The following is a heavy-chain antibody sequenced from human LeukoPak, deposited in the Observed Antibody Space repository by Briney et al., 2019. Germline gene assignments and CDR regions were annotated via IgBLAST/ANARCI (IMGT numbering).Heavy chain of an antibody. CDR3: AREMTIITYSFDS. D-gene: IGHD5-24*01. J-gene: IGHJ4*02. V-gene: IGHV3-23*01. CDR1: GFTFSNYA. CDR2: ISETGGTI. Sequence: GGSLRLSCAPSGFTFSNYAMSWVRQAPGKGLEGVSAISETGGTIHYADSVRGRFIISRDNSKNTLYLQMNSLRAEDTAVYYCAREMTIITYSFDSWGQGTLVTVSS.